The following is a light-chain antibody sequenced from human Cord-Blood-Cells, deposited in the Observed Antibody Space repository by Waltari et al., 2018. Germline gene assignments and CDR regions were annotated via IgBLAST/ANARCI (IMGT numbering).Light chain of an antibody. J-gene: IGKJ4*01. V-gene: IGKV1-13*02. Sequence: AIQLTQSPSSLSASVGDRVTITCRASQGISSALAWYQQKPGKAPKLLIYDASSLESGVPSRFSGSGSGTDFTLTISSLQPEDFATYYCHQFNSYLLFGGGTKVEIK. CDR3: HQFNSYLL. CDR1: QGISSA. CDR2: DAS.